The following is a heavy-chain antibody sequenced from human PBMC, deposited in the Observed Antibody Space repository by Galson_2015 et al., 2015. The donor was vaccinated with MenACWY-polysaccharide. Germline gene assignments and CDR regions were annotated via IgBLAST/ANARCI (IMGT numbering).Heavy chain of an antibody. CDR3: PRGSHYSANYGGD. D-gene: IGHD4-23*01. Sequence: AMRIGGAASGFTFGSNWMHWVRQGPGKGLVRVSRILSAGRSTSYADSVRGRFTISRDNAKNMLHLQMNGLRGEETAVYYCPRGSHYSANYGGDWVQGTLVTVSS. CDR1: GFTFGSNW. V-gene: IGHV3-74*01. J-gene: IGHJ4*02. CDR2: ILSAGRST.